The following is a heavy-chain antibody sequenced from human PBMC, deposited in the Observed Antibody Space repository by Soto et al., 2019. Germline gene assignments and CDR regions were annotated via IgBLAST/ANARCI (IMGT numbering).Heavy chain of an antibody. CDR3: ARLGSSGYYYMDV. Sequence: SSETLSLTCTVSGGSISSYYWSWIRQPPGKGLEWIGYIYYSGSTNYNPSLKSRLTISVDTSKNQFSLKLSSVTAADTAVYYCARLGSSGYYYMDVWGKGTTVTVSS. CDR2: IYYSGST. D-gene: IGHD6-6*01. J-gene: IGHJ6*03. V-gene: IGHV4-59*08. CDR1: GGSISSYY.